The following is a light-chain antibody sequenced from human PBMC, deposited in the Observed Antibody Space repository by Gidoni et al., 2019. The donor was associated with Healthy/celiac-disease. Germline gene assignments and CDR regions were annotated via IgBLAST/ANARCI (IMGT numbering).Light chain of an antibody. CDR2: DAS. J-gene: IGKJ4*01. Sequence: EIVLTQSPATLSLSPGERATLSCRASQSVSSYLAWYQQKPGQAPRLLIYDASNRATGIPARFSGSGSGTDFTFTISSLEPEDFAVYYCQQRSNWLTFGGXTKVEIK. V-gene: IGKV3-11*01. CDR1: QSVSSY. CDR3: QQRSNWLT.